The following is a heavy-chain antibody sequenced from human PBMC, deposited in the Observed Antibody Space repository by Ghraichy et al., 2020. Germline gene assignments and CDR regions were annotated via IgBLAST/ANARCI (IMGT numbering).Heavy chain of an antibody. Sequence: SGPTLVKPTQTLTLTCTFSGFSLSTSGVGVGWIRQPPGKALEWLAVIFWNEDTRYSTSLRPRLSITKDTSNNQVFLTMTNMDPVDTGTYYCAHTPLGYYGDSGYFPYYLDYWGQGTVVAVSS. J-gene: IGHJ4*02. V-gene: IGHV2-5*01. CDR1: GFSLSTSGVG. CDR3: AHTPLGYYGDSGYFPYYLDY. D-gene: IGHD2-21*01. CDR2: IFWNEDT.